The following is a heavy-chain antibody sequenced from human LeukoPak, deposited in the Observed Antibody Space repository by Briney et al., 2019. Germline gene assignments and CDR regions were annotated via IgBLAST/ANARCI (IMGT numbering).Heavy chain of an antibody. CDR1: GFTFSSYA. CDR2: IYSGGST. CDR3: AREGNSGWADY. V-gene: IGHV3-66*01. D-gene: IGHD6-19*01. Sequence: PGGSLRLSCAASGFTFSSYAMSWVRQAPGKGLEWVSVIYSGGSTYYADSVKGRFTISRDNSKNTLYLQMNSLRAEDTAVYYCAREGNSGWADYWAREPWSPSPQ. J-gene: IGHJ4*02.